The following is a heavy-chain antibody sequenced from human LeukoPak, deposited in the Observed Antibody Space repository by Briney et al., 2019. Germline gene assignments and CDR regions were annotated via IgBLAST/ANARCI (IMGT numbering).Heavy chain of an antibody. V-gene: IGHV3-11*04. CDR3: ARDRVTAARREHDY. D-gene: IGHD6-6*01. CDR1: GFTFSDYY. J-gene: IGHJ4*02. CDR2: ISSSGSTI. Sequence: GGSLRLSCAASGFTFSDYYMSWIRQAPGKGLEWVSYISSSGSTIYYADSVKGRFTISRDNAKNSLYLQMNSLRAEDTAVYYCARDRVTAARREHDYWGQGTLVTVSS.